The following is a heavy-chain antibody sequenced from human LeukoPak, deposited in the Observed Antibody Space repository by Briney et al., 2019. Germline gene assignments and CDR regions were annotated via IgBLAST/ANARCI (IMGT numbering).Heavy chain of an antibody. CDR1: GFTFRNYS. Sequence: PGGSLRLSCAASGFTFRNYSMNWVRQAPGKGLEWVSYISKSGSPIYSAYYADSVKGRFTISRDNSKNTLYLQMNSLRAEDTAVYYCAKASSYYYDSSGQGFYFDYWGQGTLVTVSS. D-gene: IGHD3-22*01. J-gene: IGHJ4*02. CDR3: AKASSYYYDSSGQGFYFDY. V-gene: IGHV3-48*01. CDR2: ISKSGSPIYSA.